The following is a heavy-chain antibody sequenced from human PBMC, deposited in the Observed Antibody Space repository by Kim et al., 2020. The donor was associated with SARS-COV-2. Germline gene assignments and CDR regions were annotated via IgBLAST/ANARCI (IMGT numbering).Heavy chain of an antibody. CDR3: TRQGYSGYDYVIGDY. CDR1: GFTFSGSA. J-gene: IGHJ4*02. Sequence: GGSLRLSCAASGFTFSGSAMHWVRQASGKGLEWVGRIRSKANSYATAYAASVKGRFTISRDDSKNTAYLQMNSLKTEDTAVYYCTRQGYSGYDYVIGDYWGQGTLVTVSS. CDR2: IRSKANSYAT. D-gene: IGHD5-12*01. V-gene: IGHV3-73*01.